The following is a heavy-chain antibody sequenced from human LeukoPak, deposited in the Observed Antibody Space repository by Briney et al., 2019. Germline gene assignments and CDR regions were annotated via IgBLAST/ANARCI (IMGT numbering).Heavy chain of an antibody. J-gene: IGHJ4*02. CDR3: ARERGTGTTEGPYFDY. Sequence: PSETLSLTCTVSGGSISSYYWSWIRQPPGKGLEWIGYIYYSGSTNYNPSLKSRVTISVDTSKNQFSLKLSSGTAADTAVYYCARERGTGTTEGPYFDYWGQGTLVTVSS. D-gene: IGHD1-7*01. CDR1: GGSISSYY. CDR2: IYYSGST. V-gene: IGHV4-59*12.